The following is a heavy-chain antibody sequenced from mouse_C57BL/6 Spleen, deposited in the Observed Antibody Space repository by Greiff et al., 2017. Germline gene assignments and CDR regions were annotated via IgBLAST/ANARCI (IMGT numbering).Heavy chain of an antibody. CDR1: GYTFTDYN. CDR3: ARSYGSSLDY. J-gene: IGHJ2*01. D-gene: IGHD1-1*01. CDR2: INPNNGGT. Sequence: EVQLQQSGPELVKPGASVKMSCKASGYTFTDYNMHWVKQSHGKSLEWIGYINPNNGGTSYNQKFKGKATLTVNKSSSTAYMGLRSLTSEDSAVYYCARSYGSSLDYWGQGTTLTVSS. V-gene: IGHV1-22*01.